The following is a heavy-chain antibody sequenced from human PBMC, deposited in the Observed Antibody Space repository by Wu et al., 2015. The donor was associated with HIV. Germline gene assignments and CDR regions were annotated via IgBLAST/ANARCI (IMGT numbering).Heavy chain of an antibody. CDR1: GGTFSSYG. CDR3: AKDRRYCSGDSCSSVWFDP. V-gene: IGHV1-69*05. D-gene: IGHD2-15*01. J-gene: IGHJ5*02. Sequence: QVQLVQSGAEVKKPGSSVKVSCKASGGTFSSYGVNWVRQAPGQGLEWVGGIIPISRTANYAQKFLGRVAITTDESTTTVYMELNNLKSDDTAMYFCAKDRRYCSGDSCSSVWFDPWGQGTLVIVSS. CDR2: IIPISRTA.